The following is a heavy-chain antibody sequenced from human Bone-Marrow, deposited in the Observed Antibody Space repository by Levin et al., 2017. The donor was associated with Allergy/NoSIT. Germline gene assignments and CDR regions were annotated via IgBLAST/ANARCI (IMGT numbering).Heavy chain of an antibody. D-gene: IGHD2-15*01. J-gene: IGHJ4*02. Sequence: ASVKVSCKTSEYTFSDYYVHWVRQAPGQGLEWMGQIDPKSGGTDYAQKFQGRVTMTRDTSIRTVYMELSSLTSDDTTVYYCAKEGVVAGFDYWGQGTLVTVSS. CDR3: AKEGVVAGFDY. V-gene: IGHV1-2*06. CDR1: EYTFSDYY. CDR2: IDPKSGGT.